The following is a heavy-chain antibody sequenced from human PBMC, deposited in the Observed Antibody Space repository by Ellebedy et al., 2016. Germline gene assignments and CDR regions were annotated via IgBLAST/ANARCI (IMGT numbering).Heavy chain of an antibody. CDR2: INHSGST. CDR1: GGSFSGYY. CDR3: VRDGQVGLDALDI. Sequence: SETLSLTCAVYGGSFSGYYWSWIRQPPGKGLEWIGEINHSGSTNYNPSLKSRVTISVDTSKNEFSLQLISVTPEDTAMYYCVRDGQVGLDALDIWGQGTMVTVSS. V-gene: IGHV4-34*01. J-gene: IGHJ3*02. D-gene: IGHD1-26*01.